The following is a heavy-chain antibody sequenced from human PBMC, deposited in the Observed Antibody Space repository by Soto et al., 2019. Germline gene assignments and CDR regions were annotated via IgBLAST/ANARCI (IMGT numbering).Heavy chain of an antibody. Sequence: SVKVSCKASGGTFSSYAISWVRQAPGQGLEWMGGIIPIFGTANYAQKFQGRVTITADESTSTAYMELSSLRSEDTAVSYCVRIYGSGTDVWGKGTTVTVSS. CDR2: IIPIFGTA. CDR3: VRIYGSGTDV. D-gene: IGHD3-10*01. CDR1: GGTFSSYA. J-gene: IGHJ6*04. V-gene: IGHV1-69*13.